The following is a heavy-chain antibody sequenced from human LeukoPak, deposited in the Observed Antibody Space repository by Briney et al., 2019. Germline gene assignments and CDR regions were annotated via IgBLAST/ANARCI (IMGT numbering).Heavy chain of an antibody. Sequence: PSETLSLTCAVYGGSFSGYYWSWIRQPPGKGLEWIGEINHSGSTNYNPSLKSRVTISVDTSKNQFSLKLSSVTAADTAVYYCAGAYCGGDCYLKRPVYWGQGTLVTVSS. D-gene: IGHD2-21*02. V-gene: IGHV4-34*01. CDR1: GGSFSGYY. J-gene: IGHJ4*02. CDR2: INHSGST. CDR3: AGAYCGGDCYLKRPVY.